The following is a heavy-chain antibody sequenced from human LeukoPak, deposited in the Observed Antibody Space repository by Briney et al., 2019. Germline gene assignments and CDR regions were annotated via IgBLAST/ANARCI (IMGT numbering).Heavy chain of an antibody. CDR1: GGSFSGYY. Sequence: PSETLSLTCAVYGGSFSGYYWSWIRQPPGKGLEWIGEINHSGSTNYNPSLKSRVTISVDTPKNQFSLKLSSVTAADTAVYYCAGIAAAGTDYWGQGTLVTVSS. CDR2: INHSGST. V-gene: IGHV4-34*01. D-gene: IGHD6-13*01. J-gene: IGHJ4*02. CDR3: AGIAAAGTDY.